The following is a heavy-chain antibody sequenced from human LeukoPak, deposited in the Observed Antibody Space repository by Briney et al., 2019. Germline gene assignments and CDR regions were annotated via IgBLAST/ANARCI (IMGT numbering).Heavy chain of an antibody. CDR1: GGSISSYY. V-gene: IGHV4-59*08. D-gene: IGHD6-19*01. J-gene: IGHJ5*02. CDR2: IYYSGST. CDR3: ARHINVRGWRFDP. Sequence: SETLSLTCTVSGGSISSYYWSWIRQPPGKGLEWIGYIYYSGSTNYNPSLKSRVTISVDTSKNQFSLKLSSVTAADTAVYYCARHINVRGWRFDPWGRGTLVTVSS.